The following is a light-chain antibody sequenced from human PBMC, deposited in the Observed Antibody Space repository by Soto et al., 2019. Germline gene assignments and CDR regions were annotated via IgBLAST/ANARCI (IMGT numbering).Light chain of an antibody. J-gene: IGKJ2*01. CDR1: QSVSSSSY. Sequence: EIVLTQSPGTLSLSPGERATLSCRASQSVSSSSYLAWYQQKPGQAPSLLIYGASSRATGIPDRFSCSGSATFFTLTISRLEPEDFAVYYCRQYGSSPSYTFGQGTKLEIK. V-gene: IGKV3-20*01. CDR2: GAS. CDR3: RQYGSSPSYT.